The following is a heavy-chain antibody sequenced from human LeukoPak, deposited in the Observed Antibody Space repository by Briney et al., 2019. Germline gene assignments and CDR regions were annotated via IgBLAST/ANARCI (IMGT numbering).Heavy chain of an antibody. CDR2: ISGSGGST. V-gene: IGHV3-23*01. CDR1: GFTFSSYA. CDR3: ACRYYYDSSGYYYKS. J-gene: IGHJ4*02. D-gene: IGHD3-22*01. Sequence: AGGSLRLSCAASGFTFSSYAMSWVRQAPGKGLEWVSAISGSGGSTYYADSVKGRFTISRDNSKNTLYLQMNSLRAEDTAVYYCACRYYYDSSGYYYKSWGQGTLVTVSS.